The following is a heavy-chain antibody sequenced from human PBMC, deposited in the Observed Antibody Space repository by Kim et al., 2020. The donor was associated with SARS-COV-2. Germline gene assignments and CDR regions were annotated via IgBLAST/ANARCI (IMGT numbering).Heavy chain of an antibody. CDR2: INHSGST. J-gene: IGHJ6*03. D-gene: IGHD6-6*01. CDR3: ARGHGSSPYYYYYMDV. CDR1: GGSFSGYY. Sequence: SETLSLTCAVYGGSFSGYYWSWIRQPPGKGLEWIGEINHSGSTNYNPFLKSRVTISVDTSKNQFSLKLSSVTAADTAVYYCARGHGSSPYYYYYMDVWG. V-gene: IGHV4-34*01.